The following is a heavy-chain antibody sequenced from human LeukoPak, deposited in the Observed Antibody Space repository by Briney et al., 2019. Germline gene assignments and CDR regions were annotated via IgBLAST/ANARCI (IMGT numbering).Heavy chain of an antibody. V-gene: IGHV4-59*08. CDR2: IYYSGST. Sequence: PSETLSLTCTVSGGSISSYYWSWIRQPPGKGLEWIGYIYYSGSTNYNPSLKSRVTISVDTSKNQFSLKLSSVTAADTAVYYCARVVVVTPHYYFDYWGQGTLVTVSS. D-gene: IGHD3-22*01. CDR1: GGSISSYY. CDR3: ARVVVVTPHYYFDY. J-gene: IGHJ4*02.